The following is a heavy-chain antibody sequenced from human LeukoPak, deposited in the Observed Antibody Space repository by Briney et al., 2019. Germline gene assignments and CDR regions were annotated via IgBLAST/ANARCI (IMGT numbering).Heavy chain of an antibody. J-gene: IGHJ4*02. V-gene: IGHV3-23*01. CDR2: ISGSGSGGST. CDR3: AKEGGSGSYLFGPDY. CDR1: GFTFSSSA. D-gene: IGHD1-26*01. Sequence: GGSLRLSCAASGFTFSSSAMSWVRQAPGKGLEWVSNISGSGSGGSTYYADSVKGRFTISRDNSKNTLYLQMNSLRAEDTAVYYCAKEGGSGSYLFGPDYWGQGTLVTVSS.